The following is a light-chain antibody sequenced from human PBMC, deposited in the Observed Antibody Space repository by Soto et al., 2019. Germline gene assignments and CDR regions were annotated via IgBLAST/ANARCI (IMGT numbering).Light chain of an antibody. J-gene: IGKJ4*01. CDR1: QSVSSY. CDR2: DAS. Sequence: EIVLTQSPATLSLSPGERATLSCSASQSVSSYLAWYQQKPGQAPRLLIYDASNRATGIPARFSGSGSGTDFTLTISSLEPDDFAVYYCQHRSDWPSTFGGGTKVQIK. CDR3: QHRSDWPST. V-gene: IGKV3-11*01.